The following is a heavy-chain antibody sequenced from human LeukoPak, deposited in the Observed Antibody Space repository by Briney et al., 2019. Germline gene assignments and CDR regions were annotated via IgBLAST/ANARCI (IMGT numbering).Heavy chain of an antibody. CDR3: ATTTIRLGY. Sequence: RSSETLPLTCTVSGYSISSGYYWGWIRQPPGKRLEWIRIIYHSGSTYYNPSLKNRVTISVDTSKNQFSLKLSSVTAADTAVYYCATTTIRLGYWGQGTLVTVSS. CDR1: GYSISSGYY. J-gene: IGHJ4*02. D-gene: IGHD1-26*01. V-gene: IGHV4-38-2*02. CDR2: IYHSGST.